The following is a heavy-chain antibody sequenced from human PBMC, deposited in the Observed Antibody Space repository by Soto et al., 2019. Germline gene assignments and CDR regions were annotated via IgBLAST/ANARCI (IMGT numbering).Heavy chain of an antibody. J-gene: IGHJ6*02. D-gene: IGHD3-10*02. CDR1: GFSLSTSGVG. Sequence: QITLKESGPTLVKPTQTLTLTCTFSGFSLSTSGVGVGWIRQPPGKALEWLALIYWDDDKPYSPSMKSTLTITKDTSKIQVVLTMTSMGPVGTATYYCAHSPYCYLSGGYYYGMDVWGQGTTVTVSS. CDR2: IYWDDDK. CDR3: AHSPYCYLSGGYYYGMDV. V-gene: IGHV2-5*02.